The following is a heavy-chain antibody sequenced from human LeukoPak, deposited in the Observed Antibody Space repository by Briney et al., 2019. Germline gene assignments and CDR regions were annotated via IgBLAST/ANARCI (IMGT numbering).Heavy chain of an antibody. V-gene: IGHV5-51*01. CDR1: GYSFTSYW. J-gene: IGHJ4*02. CDR3: ARSTYYYDSSGLTFDY. Sequence: GESLKISCKGSGYSFTSYWIGWVRQMPGKGLEWMGIIYPGDSDTRYSPSFQGQVTISADKSISTAYLQWSSLKASDTAMYYCARSTYYYDSSGLTFDYWGQGTLVTVSS. D-gene: IGHD3-22*01. CDR2: IYPGDSDT.